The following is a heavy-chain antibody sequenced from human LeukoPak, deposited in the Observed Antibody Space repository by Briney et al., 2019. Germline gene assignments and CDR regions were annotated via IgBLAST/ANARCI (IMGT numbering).Heavy chain of an antibody. Sequence: QPGGSLRLSCAASGFTVSSNYMSWVRQAPGKGLEWVSVIYSGGSTYYADSVKGRFTISRDNSKNTLYLQMNSLRAEDTAVYYCARDIDSSSSHFDYWGQGTLVTVSS. D-gene: IGHD6-6*01. CDR2: IYSGGST. CDR1: GFTVSSNY. CDR3: ARDIDSSSSHFDY. J-gene: IGHJ4*02. V-gene: IGHV3-66*02.